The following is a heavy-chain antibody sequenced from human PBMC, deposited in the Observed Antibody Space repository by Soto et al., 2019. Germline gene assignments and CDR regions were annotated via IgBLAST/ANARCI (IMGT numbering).Heavy chain of an antibody. CDR2: ISGSASTT. J-gene: IGHJ4*02. D-gene: IGHD2-2*01. CDR3: AKDGAPYCSSTTCYASFDY. Sequence: GGSLRLSCAASEFTFSNYAMSWVRQAPGKGLEWVSTISGSASTTYYADSVKGRFTISRDNSRNTLFLQMNSLRAEDTAVYYCAKDGAPYCSSTTCYASFDYWGQGTLVTVSS. CDR1: EFTFSNYA. V-gene: IGHV3-23*01.